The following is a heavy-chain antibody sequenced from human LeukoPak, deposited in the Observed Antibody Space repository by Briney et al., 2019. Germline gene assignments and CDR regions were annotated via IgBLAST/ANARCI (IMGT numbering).Heavy chain of an antibody. Sequence: ASVKVSCKASRYTFTSYYMHWVRQAPGQGLEWMGIINPSGGSTSYAQKFQGRVTMTRDTSTSTVYMELSSLRSEDTAVYYCARGSRIAAAGRSWYYYYYMDVWGKGTTVTVSS. V-gene: IGHV1-46*01. J-gene: IGHJ6*03. D-gene: IGHD6-13*01. CDR2: INPSGGST. CDR3: ARGSRIAAAGRSWYYYYYMDV. CDR1: RYTFTSYY.